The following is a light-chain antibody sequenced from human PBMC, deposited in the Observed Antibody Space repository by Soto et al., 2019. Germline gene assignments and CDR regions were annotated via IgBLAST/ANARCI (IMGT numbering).Light chain of an antibody. J-gene: IGKJ4*01. CDR1: QSVSSNY. CDR3: PDANCLPLT. Sequence: KKSAVALSLSPGERATHSCRTSQSVSSNYLAWYQQKPGQAPRLLIHGATTRATGVPDRFSGSGSGTDFTLTISMLEAEDGASYCCPDANCLPLTFCEGTNVDIK. CDR2: GAT. V-gene: IGKV3-20*01.